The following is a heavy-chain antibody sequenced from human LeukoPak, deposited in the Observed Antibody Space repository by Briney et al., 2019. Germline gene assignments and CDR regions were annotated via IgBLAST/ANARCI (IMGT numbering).Heavy chain of an antibody. CDR1: GDSMSSSSHY. J-gene: IGHJ3*02. D-gene: IGHD4-17*01. CDR2: IYYSGST. Sequence: SETLSLTCTVSGDSMSSSSHYWGWIRQSPGKGLEWIGSIYYSGSTYYNPSLKSIVTISVDTSKKQSSLELRSVTDADTAIYYCARNMTAVARLDVFDIWGPGTMVTVSS. V-gene: IGHV4-39*01. CDR3: ARNMTAVARLDVFDI.